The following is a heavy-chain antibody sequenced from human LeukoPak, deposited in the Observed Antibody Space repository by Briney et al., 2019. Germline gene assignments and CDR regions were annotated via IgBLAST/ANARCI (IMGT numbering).Heavy chain of an antibody. V-gene: IGHV1-18*01. CDR2: ISAYNGNT. CDR3: ARDSLGYCSGGSCYPNDH. J-gene: IGHJ4*02. CDR1: GYTFTSYG. Sequence: ASVKVSCKASGYTFTSYGISWVRQAPGQGLEWTGWISAYNGNTNYAQKLQGRVTMTTDTSTSTAYMELRSLRSDDTAVYYCARDSLGYCSGGSCYPNDHWGQGTLVTVSS. D-gene: IGHD2-15*01.